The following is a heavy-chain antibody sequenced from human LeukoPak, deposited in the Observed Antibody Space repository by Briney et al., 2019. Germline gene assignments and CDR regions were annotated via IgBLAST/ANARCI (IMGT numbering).Heavy chain of an antibody. CDR1: GFTFSSYS. CDR2: ISSSSSYI. J-gene: IGHJ4*02. Sequence: GGSLRLSCAASGFTFSSYSMNWVRQAPGKGLEWVSSISSSSSYIYYADSVKGRFTISRDNAKNSLYLQMNSLRAEDTAVYYCARFWGDVSYFDYWGQGNLVTVSS. D-gene: IGHD3-16*01. V-gene: IGHV3-21*01. CDR3: ARFWGDVSYFDY.